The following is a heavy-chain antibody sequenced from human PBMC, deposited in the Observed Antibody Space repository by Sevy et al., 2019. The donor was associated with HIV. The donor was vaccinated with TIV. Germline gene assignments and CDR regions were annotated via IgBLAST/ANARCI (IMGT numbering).Heavy chain of an antibody. Sequence: GGSLRLACAASGFPVSSNYMSWVRQAPGKGLEWVSVVYSDGSTYHADSVKGRFTISRDNSKNTLYLQMNSLRVEDTAVYYCARGKSGYGYGLDYWGQGTLVTVSS. V-gene: IGHV3-66*01. CDR1: GFPVSSNY. D-gene: IGHD5-18*01. CDR2: VYSDGST. J-gene: IGHJ4*02. CDR3: ARGKSGYGYGLDY.